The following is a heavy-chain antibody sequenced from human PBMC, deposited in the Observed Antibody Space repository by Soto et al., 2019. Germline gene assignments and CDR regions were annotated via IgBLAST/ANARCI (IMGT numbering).Heavy chain of an antibody. D-gene: IGHD1-1*01. CDR1: GFTFSDYY. CDR2: ISSSSSYT. J-gene: IGHJ6*02. V-gene: IGHV3-11*06. CDR3: ARDMGTKYYYYGMDV. Sequence: QVQLVESGGGLVKPGGSLRLSCAASGFTFSDYYMSWIRQAPGKGLEWVSDISSSSSYTNYADSVKGRFTISRDKAKNALYLQMTSERAEDQAVYYCARDMGTKYYYYGMDVWGPGTPVTVSS.